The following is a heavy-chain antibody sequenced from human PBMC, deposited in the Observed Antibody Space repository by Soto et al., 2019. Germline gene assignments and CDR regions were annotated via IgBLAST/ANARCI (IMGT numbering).Heavy chain of an antibody. J-gene: IGHJ4*02. CDR1: GFTFTNYW. CDR3: TTVFEY. V-gene: IGHV3-74*01. CDR2: IDGVGAGT. Sequence: EVQLVQSGGGSVQPGGSLRLSCAASGFTFTNYWMHWVRQVPGKGLVWVSRIDGVGAGTSYSDSVRGRFTISRDNAENMLYLQMNSLRAEDTAVYWCTTVFEYWGQGTLFTVSS.